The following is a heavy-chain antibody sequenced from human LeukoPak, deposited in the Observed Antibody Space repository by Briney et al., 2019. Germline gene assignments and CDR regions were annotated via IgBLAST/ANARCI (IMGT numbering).Heavy chain of an antibody. Sequence: GGSLRLSCAASGFTFSSYAMHWVRQAPGKGLEWVAIIWNDGSQKYYAESVKGRFTVSRDNSKNTLYLQMDSLRADDTAVYFCAMYTGYDWELNYWGQGTLVTVSS. V-gene: IGHV3-33*08. CDR3: AMYTGYDWELNY. CDR1: GFTFSSYA. CDR2: IWNDGSQK. D-gene: IGHD5-12*01. J-gene: IGHJ4*02.